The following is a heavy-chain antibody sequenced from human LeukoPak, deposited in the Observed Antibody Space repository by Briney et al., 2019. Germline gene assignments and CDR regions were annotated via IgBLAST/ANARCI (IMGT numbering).Heavy chain of an antibody. D-gene: IGHD3-22*01. CDR1: GFTFSSYS. CDR2: ISSSSSYI. CDR3: ARVLMPRDSSGYSFPGRFDY. J-gene: IGHJ4*02. V-gene: IGHV3-21*01. Sequence: GGSLRLSCAASGFTFSSYSMNWVRQAPGKGLEWVSSISSSSSYIYYADSVKGRFTISRDNAKNSLYLQMNSLRAEDTAVYYCARVLMPRDSSGYSFPGRFDYWGQGTLVTVSS.